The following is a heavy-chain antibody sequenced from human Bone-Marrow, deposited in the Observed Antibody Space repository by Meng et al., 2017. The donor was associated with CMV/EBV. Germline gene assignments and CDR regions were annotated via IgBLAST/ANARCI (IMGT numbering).Heavy chain of an antibody. CDR2: ITSSSTYI. D-gene: IGHD2-15*01. Sequence: GESLKISCAASEFTFSTYTMNWVRQAPGEGLEWVSSITSSSTYIFYADSVKGRFTISRDNAKNSLYLQMNSLRAEDTAVYYCARRSGGARAVDYWGQGTLVTVSS. CDR3: ARRSGGARAVDY. J-gene: IGHJ4*02. CDR1: EFTFSTYT. V-gene: IGHV3-21*01.